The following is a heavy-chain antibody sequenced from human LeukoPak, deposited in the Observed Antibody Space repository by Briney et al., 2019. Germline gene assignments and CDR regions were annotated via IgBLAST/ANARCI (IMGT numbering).Heavy chain of an antibody. Sequence: PGGSLRLSCSASGFTVSSNYLNCVRHAPGKWLEWVSVISSGGDTYYADSVKGRFTISTDNSKNTLYLRMNSLRADDTAVYYCARLSNWNYFDYWGQGTLVTVSS. CDR1: GFTVSSNY. CDR3: ARLSNWNYFDY. CDR2: ISSGGDT. V-gene: IGHV3-66*04. J-gene: IGHJ4*02. D-gene: IGHD1-20*01.